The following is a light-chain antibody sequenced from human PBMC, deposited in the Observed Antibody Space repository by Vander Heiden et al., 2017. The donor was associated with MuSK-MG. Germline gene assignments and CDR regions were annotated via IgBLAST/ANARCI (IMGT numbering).Light chain of an antibody. J-gene: IGLJ1*01. CDR1: SGDVGGYNY. Sequence: HSALTQPPPVSGSPGHAITIPGNGTSGDVGGYNYVSWYQQHPGKAPKLMIYEVSNRPSGVSNRFSGSKSGNTASLTISGLQAEDEADYYCSSYTSSSTPYVFGTGTKVTVL. CDR3: SSYTSSSTPYV. CDR2: EVS. V-gene: IGLV2-14*01.